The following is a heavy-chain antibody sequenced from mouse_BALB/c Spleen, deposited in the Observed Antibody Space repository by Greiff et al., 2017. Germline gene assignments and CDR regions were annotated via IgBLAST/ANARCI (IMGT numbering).Heavy chain of an antibody. CDR1: GYAFSSYW. D-gene: IGHD4-1*01. Sequence: VQLVESGAELVRPGSSVKISCKASGYAFSSYWMNWVKQRPGQGLEWIGQIYPGDGDTNYNGKFKGKATLTADKSSSTAYMQLSSLTSEDSAVYFCARPRLGWYFDVWGAGTTVTVSS. J-gene: IGHJ1*01. V-gene: IGHV1-80*01. CDR3: ARPRLGWYFDV. CDR2: IYPGDGDT.